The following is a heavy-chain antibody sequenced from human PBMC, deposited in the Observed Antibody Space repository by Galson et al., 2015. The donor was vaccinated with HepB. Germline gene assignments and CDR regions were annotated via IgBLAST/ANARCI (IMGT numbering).Heavy chain of an antibody. CDR2: IKSKTDGGTT. D-gene: IGHD2-2*01. Sequence: SLRLSCAASGFIFSNAWMIWVRQAPGKGLEWVGRIKSKTDGGTTDYAAPVKGRFTISRDDSENTLYLQMNSLKTDDTAVYYCTTKNLPAATDYCGQGTLVTVSS. J-gene: IGHJ4*02. V-gene: IGHV3-15*01. CDR1: GFIFSNAW. CDR3: TTKNLPAATDY.